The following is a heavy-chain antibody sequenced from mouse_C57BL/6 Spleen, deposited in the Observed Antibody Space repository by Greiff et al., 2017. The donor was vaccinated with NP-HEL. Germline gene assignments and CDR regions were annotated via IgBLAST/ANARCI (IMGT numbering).Heavy chain of an antibody. V-gene: IGHV1-69*01. CDR3: AVGGDGSSPYYAMDY. CDR1: GYTFTSYW. Sequence: QVQLQQPGAELVMPGASVKLSCKASGYTFTSYWMHWVKQRPGQGLEWIGEIDPSDSYTNYNQKFKGKSTLTVDKSSSTAYMQLSSLTSEDSAVYYCAVGGDGSSPYYAMDYWGQGTSVTVSS. J-gene: IGHJ4*01. D-gene: IGHD1-1*01. CDR2: IDPSDSYT.